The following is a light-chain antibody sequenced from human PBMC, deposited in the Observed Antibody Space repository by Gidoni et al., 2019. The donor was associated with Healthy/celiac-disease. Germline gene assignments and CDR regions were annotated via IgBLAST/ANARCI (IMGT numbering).Light chain of an antibody. CDR1: QSVSSN. CDR2: GAS. V-gene: IGKV3-15*01. CDR3: QQYNNWPPLT. Sequence: EIVMPQSPATLSVSPGDSATLSCRASQSVSSNLAWYQQKPGQAPRLLIYGASTRATGIPARFSGSGSGTEFTLTISSLQSEDFAVYYCQQYNNWPPLTFGGGTKVEIK. J-gene: IGKJ4*01.